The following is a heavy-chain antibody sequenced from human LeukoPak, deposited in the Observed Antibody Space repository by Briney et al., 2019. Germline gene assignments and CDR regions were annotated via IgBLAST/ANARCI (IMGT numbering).Heavy chain of an antibody. J-gene: IGHJ4*02. CDR3: AKGGYYDSSGYDG. D-gene: IGHD3-22*01. CDR1: GFTFSSYA. CDR2: ISNSGAGT. Sequence: GGSLRLSCAASGFTFSSYAMSWVRQAPGKGLEWVSTISNSGAGTYYADSVKGRFTISRDNSKNTLYLQMNSLRAEDTAVYYCAKGGYYDSSGYDGWGQGTLVTVSS. V-gene: IGHV3-23*01.